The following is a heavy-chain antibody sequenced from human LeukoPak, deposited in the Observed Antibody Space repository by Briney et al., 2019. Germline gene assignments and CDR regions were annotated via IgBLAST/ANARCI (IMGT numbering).Heavy chain of an antibody. CDR1: GFTFSSYW. J-gene: IGHJ4*02. V-gene: IGHV3-7*01. CDR3: ARDLSGVTGYTYGRGIDY. CDR2: IKKDGSEK. D-gene: IGHD5-18*01. Sequence: GGSLRLSCAASGFTFSSYWVSWVRQAPGKGLEWVANIKKDGSEKYYVDSVKGRFTISRDNAKTSLYLQMSSLRAEDTAVYYCARDLSGVTGYTYGRGIDYWGQGTLVTVSS.